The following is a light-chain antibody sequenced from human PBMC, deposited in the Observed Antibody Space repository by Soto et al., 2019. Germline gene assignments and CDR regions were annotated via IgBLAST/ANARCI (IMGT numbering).Light chain of an antibody. J-gene: IGKJ5*01. CDR2: AAS. V-gene: IGKV1-9*01. Sequence: IPLTKSPSSLSASVGDRVTITCRANQGIGSDLAWYQQKPGKAPNLLIYAASTLYSGVPARFSGSGSGTDFTLTISSLRPEDFATYYCQQLNSFPLPFGQGTRLEIK. CDR1: QGIGSD. CDR3: QQLNSFPLP.